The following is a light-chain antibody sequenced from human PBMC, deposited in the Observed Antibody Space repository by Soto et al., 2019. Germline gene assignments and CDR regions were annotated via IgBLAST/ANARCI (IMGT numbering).Light chain of an antibody. V-gene: IGLV2-11*01. CDR3: CSFAGSYTYV. J-gene: IGLJ1*01. Sequence: QSVLTQPRSVSGSPGQSVTISCTGTSSDVGRYDYVSWYQQHPGKAPKLIIYDVSERPSGFPDRFSGSKFGNTASLTISGLQAEDEADYSCCSFAGSYTYVFGTGTKVTVL. CDR2: DVS. CDR1: SSDVGRYDY.